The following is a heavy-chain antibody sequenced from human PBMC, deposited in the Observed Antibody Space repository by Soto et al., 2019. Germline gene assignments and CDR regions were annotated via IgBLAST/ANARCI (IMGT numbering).Heavy chain of an antibody. CDR1: GFAFTNYW. J-gene: IGHJ4*02. D-gene: IGHD4-17*01. V-gene: IGHV3-74*01. Sequence: DVQLVESGGGLVQPGGSLRLSCAASGFTSGFAFTNYWMHWVRQAPGKGLVWVSRINIDGSITDYADSVKGRFTISRDNPTKTLYRQMNSLRVDDTAVYFCVSSRDRLRGWGQRTLVTVSS. CDR2: INIDGSIT. CDR3: VSSRDRLRG.